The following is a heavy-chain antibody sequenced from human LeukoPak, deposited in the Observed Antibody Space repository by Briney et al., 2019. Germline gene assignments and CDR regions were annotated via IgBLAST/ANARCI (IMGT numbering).Heavy chain of an antibody. CDR3: ARGFCSSTSCRFDY. J-gene: IGHJ4*02. D-gene: IGHD2-2*01. CDR2: INHNGST. V-gene: IGHV4-34*01. Sequence: SETLSLTCAVYGGSFSGYYWSWIRQPPGKGLEWIGEINHNGSTNYNPSLKSRVTISVDTSKNQFSLKLSSVTAADTAVYYCARGFCSSTSCRFDYWGQGTLVTVSS. CDR1: GGSFSGYY.